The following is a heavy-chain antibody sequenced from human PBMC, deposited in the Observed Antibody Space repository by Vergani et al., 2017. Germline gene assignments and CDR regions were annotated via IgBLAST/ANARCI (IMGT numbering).Heavy chain of an antibody. D-gene: IGHD3-10*01. CDR2: VHRNGNT. CDR1: GYSVGSGYY. Sequence: QVDLQESGPGLVKSSETLSLNCAVSGYSVGSGYYWGWIRQPPGRGLEWIGCVHRNGNTYYTSSLRCRATLSRDTSKNQFSLRLTSVTGADTAVYYRARQNPYGSAHVDFWGRGVLVTVSA. J-gene: IGHJ4*02. CDR3: ARQNPYGSAHVDF. V-gene: IGHV4-38-2*01.